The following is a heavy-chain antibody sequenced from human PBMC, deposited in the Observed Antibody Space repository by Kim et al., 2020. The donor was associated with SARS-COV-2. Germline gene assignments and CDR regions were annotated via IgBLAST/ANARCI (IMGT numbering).Heavy chain of an antibody. J-gene: IGHJ3*02. CDR2: IWYDGSNK. CDR3: ARGGDYGVYMVAVVI. V-gene: IGHV3-33*08. D-gene: IGHD4-17*01. Sequence: GGSLRLSCAASGFTFSSYGMHWVRQAPGKGLEWVAVIWYDGSNKYYADSVKGRFTISRDNSKNTLYLQMNSLRDEDTAVYYCARGGDYGVYMVAVVICGHGTMLTVSS. CDR1: GFTFSSYG.